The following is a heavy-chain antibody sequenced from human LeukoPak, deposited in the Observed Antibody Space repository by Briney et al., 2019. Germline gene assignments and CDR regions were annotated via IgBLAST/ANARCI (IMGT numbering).Heavy chain of an antibody. CDR2: IYYSGST. V-gene: IGHV4-30-4*01. CDR3: ARDSGITMFRGVIRWFDP. D-gene: IGHD3-10*01. CDR1: GGSVSSSDYY. Sequence: ASETLSLTCTVSGGSVSSSDYYWSWIRQPPGRGLEWIGYIYYSGSTYYNPSLKSRATISVDTSKNQFSLKLTSVTAADTAVYYCARDSGITMFRGVIRWFDPWGQGTLVTVSS. J-gene: IGHJ5*02.